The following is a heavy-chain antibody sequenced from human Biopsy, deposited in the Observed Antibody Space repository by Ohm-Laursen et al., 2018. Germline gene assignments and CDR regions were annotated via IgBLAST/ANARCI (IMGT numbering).Heavy chain of an antibody. Sequence: ASVKVFCKVSGHTLTELSMHWVRQAPGKGLEWMGGFAPENGKTVYAQNFQARASMTEDTSTDTAYMELSSLRSEDTAVYYCAADINVWNVNYWGQGTQVTVSS. CDR1: GHTLTELS. V-gene: IGHV1-24*01. D-gene: IGHD1-1*01. CDR2: FAPENGKT. J-gene: IGHJ4*02. CDR3: AADINVWNVNY.